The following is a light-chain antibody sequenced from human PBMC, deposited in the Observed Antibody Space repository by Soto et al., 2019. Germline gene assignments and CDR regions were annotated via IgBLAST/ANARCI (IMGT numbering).Light chain of an antibody. CDR3: HQYYSVPLT. Sequence: DIVMTQSPDSLAVSLGERATINCKSSQSVLYSSNNKNYLAWYQQKPGQPPKLLIYWASTRESGVPDRCSGSGSGTEFTLTISSLQAEDVAVYYCHQYYSVPLTFGGGTKVEIK. V-gene: IGKV4-1*01. CDR1: QSVLYSSNNKNY. CDR2: WAS. J-gene: IGKJ4*02.